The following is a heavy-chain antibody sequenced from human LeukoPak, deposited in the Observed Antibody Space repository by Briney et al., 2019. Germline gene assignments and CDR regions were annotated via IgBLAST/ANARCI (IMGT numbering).Heavy chain of an antibody. CDR1: GYTFTDYY. V-gene: IGHV1-2*02. CDR2: INPNSGGT. Sequence: ASVKVSCKASGYTFTDYYMHWVRQAPGQGLEWMGWINPNSGGTNYAQKFQGRVTMTRDTPISTAYMELSRLRSDDTAVYYCARGLRGYSYGSHPNWFDPWGQGTLVTVSS. CDR3: ARGLRGYSYGSHPNWFDP. J-gene: IGHJ5*02. D-gene: IGHD5-18*01.